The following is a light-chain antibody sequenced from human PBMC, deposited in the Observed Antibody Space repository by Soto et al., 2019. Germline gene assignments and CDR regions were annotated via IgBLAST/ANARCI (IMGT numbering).Light chain of an antibody. CDR1: SSDVGGYNY. CDR3: SSYTSSSTHYV. CDR2: EVS. J-gene: IGLJ1*01. Sequence: QSVLTQPPSASGSPGQSVTISCTGTSSDVGGYNYVSWYQQHPGKAPKLMIYEVSKRPSGVPDRFSGSKSGNTASLTVSGLQAEDEADYYCSSYTSSSTHYVFGTGTKVTV. V-gene: IGLV2-8*01.